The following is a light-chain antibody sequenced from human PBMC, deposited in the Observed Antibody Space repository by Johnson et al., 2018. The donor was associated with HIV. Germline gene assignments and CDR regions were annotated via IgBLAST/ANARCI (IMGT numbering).Light chain of an antibody. V-gene: IGLV1-51*02. CDR1: SSNIGNNY. J-gene: IGLJ1*01. Sequence: QSILTQPPSVSAAPGQKVTISCSGSSSNIGNNYVSWYQQLPGTAPKLLIYENNKRPSGIPDRFSGSKSGTSATLGITGLQIGAEADYYCGTWDSSLSVVYVFGTGTKVTVL. CDR2: ENN. CDR3: GTWDSSLSVVYV.